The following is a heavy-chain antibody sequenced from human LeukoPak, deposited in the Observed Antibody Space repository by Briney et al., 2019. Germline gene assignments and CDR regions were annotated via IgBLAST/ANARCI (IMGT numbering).Heavy chain of an antibody. CDR3: AADYNWNLDYYYYYGMDV. CDR1: GFTFTTSA. CDR2: IAVGSGNT. D-gene: IGHD1-20*01. V-gene: IGHV1-58*02. J-gene: IGHJ6*02. Sequence: GTSVKVSFMASGFTFTTSAMQWVRQARGQRLEWIGWIAVGSGNTNYAQKFQERVTITRDMSTSTAYMELSSLRSEDTAVYYCAADYNWNLDYYYYYGMDVWGLGTTVTVSS.